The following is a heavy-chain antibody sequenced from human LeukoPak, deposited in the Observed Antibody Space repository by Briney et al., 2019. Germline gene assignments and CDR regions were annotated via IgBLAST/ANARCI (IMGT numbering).Heavy chain of an antibody. CDR2: IYYSGST. V-gene: IGHV4-39*07. Sequence: SETLSLTCTVSDGSISSSSYYWGWIRQSPGKGLEWIGSIYYSGSTYYNPSLKSRVTISVDTSKNQFSLKLSSVTAADTAVYYCARSTTCDSSGQGDYWGQGTLVTVSS. CDR1: DGSISSSSYY. D-gene: IGHD3-22*01. CDR3: ARSTTCDSSGQGDY. J-gene: IGHJ4*02.